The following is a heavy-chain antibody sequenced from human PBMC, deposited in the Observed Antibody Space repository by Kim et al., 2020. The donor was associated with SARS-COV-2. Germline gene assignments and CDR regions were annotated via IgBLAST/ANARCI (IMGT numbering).Heavy chain of an antibody. CDR1: GFTFSSYA. CDR2: ISYDGSNK. Sequence: GGSLRLSCAASGFTFSSYAMHWVRQAPGKGLEWVAVISYDGSNKYYVDSVKGRFTISRDNSKNTLYLQMNSLRAEDTAVYYCARGEIALETTRGAPYYYYYGMDVWGQGTTVTVSS. V-gene: IGHV3-30*04. D-gene: IGHD4-4*01. CDR3: ARGEIALETTRGAPYYYYYGMDV. J-gene: IGHJ6*02.